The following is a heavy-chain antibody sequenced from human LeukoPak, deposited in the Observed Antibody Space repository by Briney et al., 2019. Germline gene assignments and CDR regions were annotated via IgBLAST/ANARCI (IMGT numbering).Heavy chain of an antibody. CDR1: GFTFSSYG. Sequence: GGSLRLSCVASGFTFSSYGIHWVRQAPGKGLEWVAVISYDGSKKYYAEPVKGRFTISRDNSKNTLYLQMNSLRGEDTAVYYCAKDNVDVWGKGTTVTVSS. V-gene: IGHV3-30*18. CDR2: ISYDGSKK. CDR3: AKDNVDV. J-gene: IGHJ6*04.